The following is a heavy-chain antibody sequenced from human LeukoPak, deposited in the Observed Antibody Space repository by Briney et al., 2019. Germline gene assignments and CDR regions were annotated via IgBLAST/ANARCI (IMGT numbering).Heavy chain of an antibody. J-gene: IGHJ4*02. V-gene: IGHV1-69*13. Sequence: SVKVSCKASGGTFSSYAISWVRQAPGQGLEWMGGIIPIFGTANYAQKFQGRVTITADESTSTAYMELSSLRSEDTAVYYCARDFCSTSCNLGYWGQGTLVTVSS. CDR2: IIPIFGTA. CDR1: GGTFSSYA. CDR3: ARDFCSTSCNLGY. D-gene: IGHD2-2*01.